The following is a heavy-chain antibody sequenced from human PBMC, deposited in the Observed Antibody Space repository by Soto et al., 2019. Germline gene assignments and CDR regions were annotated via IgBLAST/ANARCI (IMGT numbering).Heavy chain of an antibody. D-gene: IGHD3-22*01. Sequence: PGGSLRLSCTVSGFTVGDYGMSWVRQAPGKGLEWVGRIKSKTDGGTTDYAAPVKGRFTISRDDSKNTLYLQMNSLKTEDTAVYYCTTDGLDYYDSTPVPWGQGALVTVSS. CDR1: GFTVGDYG. CDR2: IKSKTDGGTT. V-gene: IGHV3-15*01. CDR3: TTDGLDYYDSTPVP. J-gene: IGHJ5*02.